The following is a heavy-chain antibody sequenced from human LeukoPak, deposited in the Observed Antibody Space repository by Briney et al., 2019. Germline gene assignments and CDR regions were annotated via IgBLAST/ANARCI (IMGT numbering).Heavy chain of an antibody. V-gene: IGHV3-48*01. CDR3: AKDPIWDY. D-gene: IGHD3-16*01. Sequence: PGGSLRLSCAASGFTFSSYSMNWVRQAPGKGLEWVSYISSSSSTIYYADSVKGRFTISRDNSKNTLYLQMNSLRAEDTAVYYCAKDPIWDYWGQGTLVTVSS. CDR1: GFTFSSYS. CDR2: ISSSSSTI. J-gene: IGHJ4*02.